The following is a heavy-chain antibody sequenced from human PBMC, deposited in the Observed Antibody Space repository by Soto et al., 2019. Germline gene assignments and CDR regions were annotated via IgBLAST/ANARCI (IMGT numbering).Heavy chain of an antibody. V-gene: IGHV4-59*01. CDR1: GTSSISYY. CDR3: ARYNSYAIDY. Sequence: PLETLSLTCTVSGTSSISYYWRWIRQPPGKGLEWIANIHYSGTTNYNPSLASRVTLSVDTSKNQFSLKMTSVTAADRAMYFCARYNSYAIDYWGRGTLVTVSS. D-gene: IGHD2-8*01. J-gene: IGHJ4*02. CDR2: IHYSGTT.